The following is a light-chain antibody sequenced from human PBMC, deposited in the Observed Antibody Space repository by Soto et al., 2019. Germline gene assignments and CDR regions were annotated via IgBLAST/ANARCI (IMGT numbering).Light chain of an antibody. CDR1: QSSNNY. Sequence: DIQMTQSPSSLSASVGDRVTITCRASQSSNNYLNWYQQKPGKAPNLLIYAASSLQSGVPSRFSGSGSGTAFTLTISSLQPEDFATYYGHQSYSIPALVPGTKVDIK. J-gene: IGKJ3*01. V-gene: IGKV1-39*01. CDR2: AAS. CDR3: HQSYSIPA.